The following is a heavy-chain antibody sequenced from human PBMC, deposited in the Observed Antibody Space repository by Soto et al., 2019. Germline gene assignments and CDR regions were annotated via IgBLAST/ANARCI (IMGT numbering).Heavy chain of an antibody. Sequence: PGEALKISCQASGYTFIYFWVAWVRQVPGKGLEWMGVIYPGASDIRYSPSFEGHVTVSADKSTNTAYLQWSSLEAADTAIYYCARQGAWRGSEYAALDFWGPGTLVTVSS. CDR1: GYTFIYFW. D-gene: IGHD3-10*01. J-gene: IGHJ4*02. CDR2: IYPGASDI. V-gene: IGHV5-51*01. CDR3: ARQGAWRGSEYAALDF.